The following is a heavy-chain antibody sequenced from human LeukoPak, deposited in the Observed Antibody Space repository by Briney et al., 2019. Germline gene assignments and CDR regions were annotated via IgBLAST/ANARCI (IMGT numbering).Heavy chain of an antibody. CDR3: ARGPQNAWGLLDY. V-gene: IGHV3-48*03. CDR1: GFTFNSYA. J-gene: IGHJ4*02. D-gene: IGHD7-27*01. CDR2: ISASGSTM. Sequence: GGSLRLSCAASGFTFNSYAMSWVRQAPGKGLEWVSFISASGSTMYYADSVKGRFTVSRDNAKNSMYLQMNSLRAVDSATYYCARGPQNAWGLLDYWGQGTLVTVSS.